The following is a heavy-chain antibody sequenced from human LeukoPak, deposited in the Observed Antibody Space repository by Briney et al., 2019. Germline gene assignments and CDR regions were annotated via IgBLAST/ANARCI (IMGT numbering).Heavy chain of an antibody. D-gene: IGHD6-19*01. Sequence: GGSLRLSCAASGFTFRSYTMSWVRQAPGKGLEWVSAISGSGGSTYYADSVKGRFTISRDNSKNTLYLQMNSLRAEDTAVYYCAKLGTYSGDFDYWGQGTLVTVSS. CDR1: GFTFRSYT. J-gene: IGHJ4*02. CDR2: ISGSGGST. V-gene: IGHV3-23*01. CDR3: AKLGTYSGDFDY.